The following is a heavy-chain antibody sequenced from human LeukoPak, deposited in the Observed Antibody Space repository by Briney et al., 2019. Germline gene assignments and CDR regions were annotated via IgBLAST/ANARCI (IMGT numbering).Heavy chain of an antibody. Sequence: PGGSLRLSCAASGFSFSSYYMHWVRQAPGKGLVWVSLINTDGGSTSYADSVKGRFTISRGNAKNSLYLQMNSLRAEDTAVYYCARDREQWLGRRWFDSWGQGTLVTVSS. CDR1: GFSFSSYY. J-gene: IGHJ5*01. CDR2: INTDGGST. V-gene: IGHV3-74*01. CDR3: ARDREQWLGRRWFDS. D-gene: IGHD6-19*01.